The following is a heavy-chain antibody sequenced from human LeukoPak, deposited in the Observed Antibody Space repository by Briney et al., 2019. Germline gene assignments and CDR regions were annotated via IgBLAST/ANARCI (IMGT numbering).Heavy chain of an antibody. D-gene: IGHD2-15*01. CDR1: GGTFSSYA. V-gene: IGHV1-69*01. J-gene: IGHJ3*02. Sequence: SVTVSCKASGGTFSSYAISWVRQAPGQGLERMGGIIPIFGTANYAQKFQGRVTITADESTSTAYMELSSLRSEDTAVYYCARVDIVVVVAATYAFDIWGQGTMVTVSS. CDR2: IIPIFGTA. CDR3: ARVDIVVVVAATYAFDI.